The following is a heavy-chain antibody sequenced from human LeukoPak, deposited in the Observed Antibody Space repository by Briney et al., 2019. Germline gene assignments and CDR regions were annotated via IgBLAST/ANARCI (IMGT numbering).Heavy chain of an antibody. CDR3: ARSTGATGPVDY. CDR1: GYTFSTYW. J-gene: IGHJ4*02. D-gene: IGHD2-8*02. V-gene: IGHV5-51*01. CDR2: IYPGDSDT. Sequence: GESLKISCKVSGYTFSTYWIGWVRQMPGKGLEWMGIIYPGDSDTRYSPSFQGQVTMSADKSIATAYLQWSSLKASDTAMYYCARSTGATGPVDYWDQVTMLTVSS.